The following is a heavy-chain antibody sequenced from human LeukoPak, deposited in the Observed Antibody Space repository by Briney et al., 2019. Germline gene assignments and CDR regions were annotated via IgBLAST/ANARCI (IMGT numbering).Heavy chain of an antibody. V-gene: IGHV4-4*02. CDR1: GGSISSSNW. CDR3: ARVWGSSWGVDSWFDP. D-gene: IGHD6-13*01. J-gene: IGHJ5*02. CDR2: IYHSGST. Sequence: KPSETLSLTCAVSGGSISSSNWWSWVRQPPGKGLEWIGEIYHSGSTNNNPSLKSRVTISVDTSKNQFSLKLSSVTAADTAVYYCARVWGSSWGVDSWFDPWGQGTLVTVSS.